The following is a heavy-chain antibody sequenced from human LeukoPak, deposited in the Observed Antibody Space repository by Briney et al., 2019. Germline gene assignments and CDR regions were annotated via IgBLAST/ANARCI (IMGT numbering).Heavy chain of an antibody. D-gene: IGHD2-15*01. CDR3: ARDPQVDWFDP. CDR2: IYYRGST. Sequence: SETLSLTCTVSGGSISSSSYYWGWIRQPPGKGLEWIGSIYYRGSTYYNPSLKSRVTISVDTSKNQFSLKLSSVTAADTAVYYCARDPQVDWFDPWGQGTLVTVSS. V-gene: IGHV4-39*07. CDR1: GGSISSSSYY. J-gene: IGHJ5*02.